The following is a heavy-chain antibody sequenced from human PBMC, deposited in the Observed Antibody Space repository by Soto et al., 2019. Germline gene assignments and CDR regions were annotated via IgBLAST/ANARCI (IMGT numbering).Heavy chain of an antibody. CDR1: GFTVSTYG. J-gene: IGHJ4*02. D-gene: IGHD2-8*02. CDR2: ISRDGGTK. V-gene: IGHV3-30*03. CDR3: TGEAASGY. Sequence: QVQLVESGGGVVQPGRSLRLSCAVSGFTVSTYGMHWVRQAPGKGLEWVAVISRDGGTKYYADSVKGRFTIDRDNSRNTLFLEMNSLRGDVMAVYYCTGEAASGYWGQGTLVTVSS.